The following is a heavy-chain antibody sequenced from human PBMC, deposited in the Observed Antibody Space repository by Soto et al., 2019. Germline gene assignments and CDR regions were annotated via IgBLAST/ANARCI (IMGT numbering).Heavy chain of an antibody. J-gene: IGHJ4*02. CDR3: ARKKGGAVASYYLDY. V-gene: IGHV4-59*01. CDR2: IYYSGST. CDR1: GGSIISYY. D-gene: IGHD6-19*01. Sequence: SETLSLTCTVSGGSIISYYWSWIRQPPGKGLEWIGYIYYSGSTNYNPSLKSRVTISVDTSKNQFSLKLSSVTAADTAVYYCARKKGGAVASYYLDYWGQGTLVTVSS.